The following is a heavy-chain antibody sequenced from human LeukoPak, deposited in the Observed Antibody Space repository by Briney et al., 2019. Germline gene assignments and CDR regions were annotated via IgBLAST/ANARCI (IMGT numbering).Heavy chain of an antibody. CDR3: ASTSKIAAAGHDY. D-gene: IGHD6-13*01. Sequence: SVKVSCKASGGTSSSYAISWVRQAPGQGLEWMGRIIPIFGTANYAQKFQGRVTITTDESTSTAYTELSSLRSEDTAVYYCASTSKIAAAGHDYWGQGTLVTVSS. CDR1: GGTSSSYA. V-gene: IGHV1-69*05. CDR2: IIPIFGTA. J-gene: IGHJ4*02.